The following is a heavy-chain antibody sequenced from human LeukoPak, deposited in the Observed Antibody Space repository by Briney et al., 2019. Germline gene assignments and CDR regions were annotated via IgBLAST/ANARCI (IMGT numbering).Heavy chain of an antibody. V-gene: IGHV3-23*01. Sequence: GGSLRLSCGASGFIFRNYAMSWVRQAPGKGLDWVSVISGSAGKIRYAGSVKGRFTISRDNSENTVYLQMNNLRAEDTAVYYCAGRVTGYSSGYVYWGQGTLVTVSS. D-gene: IGHD5-18*01. CDR2: ISGSAGKI. CDR3: AGRVTGYSSGYVY. J-gene: IGHJ4*02. CDR1: GFIFRNYA.